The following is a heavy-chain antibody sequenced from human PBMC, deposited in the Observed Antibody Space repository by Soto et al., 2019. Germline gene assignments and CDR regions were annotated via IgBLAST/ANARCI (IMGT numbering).Heavy chain of an antibody. V-gene: IGHV5-51*01. CDR1: GYTFAKHW. D-gene: IGHD2-21*01. Sequence: PGEAPKISCQGSGYTFAKHWIGWVRQMPGKWLESSVLIYPAACHRTHTPSFQGQVTTSSDASITTPYLHWTSLKPADTAIYYCGRSVMGSDLYVFDYWGQGXLVTVSS. CDR3: GRSVMGSDLYVFDY. J-gene: IGHJ4*02. CDR2: IYPAACHR.